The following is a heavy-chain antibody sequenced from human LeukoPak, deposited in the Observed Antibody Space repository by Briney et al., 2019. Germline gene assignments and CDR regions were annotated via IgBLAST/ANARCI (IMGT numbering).Heavy chain of an antibody. CDR1: DGSISSGSYY. CDR3: ARHRGSGSYARGYFDY. D-gene: IGHD1-26*01. CDR2: IYTSGST. Sequence: PSETLSLTCTVSDGSISSGSYYWSWIRQPAGKGLEWIGRIYTSGSTNYNPSLKSRVTISVDTSKNQFSLKLSSVTAADTAVYYCARHRGSGSYARGYFDYWGQGTLVTVSS. J-gene: IGHJ4*02. V-gene: IGHV4-61*02.